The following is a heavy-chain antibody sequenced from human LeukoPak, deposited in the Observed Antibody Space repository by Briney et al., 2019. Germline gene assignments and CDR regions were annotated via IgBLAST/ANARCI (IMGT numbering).Heavy chain of an antibody. V-gene: IGHV1-8*02. CDR2: MNPNSGNT. CDR1: GYTFTSYG. J-gene: IGHJ4*02. CDR3: ARGKQWLVSFDY. Sequence: ASVKVSCKASGYTFTSYGISWVRQATGQGLEWMGWMNPNSGNTGYAQKFQGRVTMTRNTSISTAYMELSSLRSEDTAVYYCARGKQWLVSFDYWGQGTLVTVSS. D-gene: IGHD6-19*01.